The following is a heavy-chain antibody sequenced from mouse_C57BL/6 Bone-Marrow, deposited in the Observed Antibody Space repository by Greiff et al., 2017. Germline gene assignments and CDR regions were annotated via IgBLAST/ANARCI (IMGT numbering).Heavy chain of an antibody. D-gene: IGHD1-1*01. J-gene: IGHJ1*03. V-gene: IGHV1-52*01. Sequence: VQLQQPGAELVRPGSSVKLSCKASGYTFTSYWMHWVKQRPIQGLEWIGNIDPSDSETHYNQKFKDKATLTVDKSSSTAYMQLSSLTSEDSAVYYCARVGSSSWYFDVWGTGTTVTVSS. CDR2: IDPSDSET. CDR3: ARVGSSSWYFDV. CDR1: GYTFTSYW.